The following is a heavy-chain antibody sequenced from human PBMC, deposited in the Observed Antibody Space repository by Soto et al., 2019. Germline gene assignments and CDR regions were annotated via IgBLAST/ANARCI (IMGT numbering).Heavy chain of an antibody. Sequence: ASVKISCKASGYTFTSYAMHWVRQAPGQRLEWMGWINAGNGNTKYSQKFQGRVTITRDTSASTAYMELSSLRSEDTAVYYCARDVRWGNYYYGMDVWGKGTKVTVSS. CDR1: GYTFTSYA. J-gene: IGHJ6*04. CDR3: ARDVRWGNYYYGMDV. CDR2: INAGNGNT. V-gene: IGHV1-3*01. D-gene: IGHD3-16*01.